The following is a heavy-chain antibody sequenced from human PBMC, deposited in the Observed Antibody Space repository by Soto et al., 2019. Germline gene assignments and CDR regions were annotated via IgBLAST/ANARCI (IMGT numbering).Heavy chain of an antibody. Sequence: ASVKVSCKASGYTFTGYYMHWVRQAPGQGLEWMGWINSNSGDTKYAQKFQGRVTMTRDTSTRTDYMEVSRLTSDDTAVYYCARSLSTIGGSPDSWGQGTLVTVYS. V-gene: IGHV1-2*02. CDR1: GYTFTGYY. J-gene: IGHJ4*02. CDR3: ARSLSTIGGSPDS. CDR2: INSNSGDT. D-gene: IGHD6-6*01.